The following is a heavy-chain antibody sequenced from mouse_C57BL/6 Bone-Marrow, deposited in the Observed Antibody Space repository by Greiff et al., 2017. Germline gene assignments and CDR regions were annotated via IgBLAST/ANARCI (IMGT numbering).Heavy chain of an antibody. CDR1: GYTFTSYG. CDR3: ATGYDYDWYYAMDY. V-gene: IGHV1-81*01. D-gene: IGHD2-4*01. Sequence: VKVVESGAELARPGASVKLSCKASGYTFTSYGISWVKQRTGQGLEWIGEIYPRSGNTYYNEKFKGKATLTADKSSSTAYMELRSLTSEDSAVYFCATGYDYDWYYAMDYWGQGTSVTVSS. J-gene: IGHJ4*01. CDR2: IYPRSGNT.